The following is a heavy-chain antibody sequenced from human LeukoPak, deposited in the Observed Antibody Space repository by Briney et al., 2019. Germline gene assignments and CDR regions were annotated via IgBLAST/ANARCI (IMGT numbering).Heavy chain of an antibody. CDR1: GFTFSSYW. D-gene: IGHD3-9*01. CDR2: IKQDGSEK. V-gene: IGHV3-7*03. J-gene: IGHJ4*02. Sequence: GGSLRLSCAASGFTFSSYWMSWVRQAPGKGLEWVANIKQDGSEKYYVDSVKGRFTISRDSAKNSLYLQMNSLRAEDTAVYYCARTGTYYDILTGYYPTSFDYWGQGTLVTVSS. CDR3: ARTGTYYDILTGYYPTSFDY.